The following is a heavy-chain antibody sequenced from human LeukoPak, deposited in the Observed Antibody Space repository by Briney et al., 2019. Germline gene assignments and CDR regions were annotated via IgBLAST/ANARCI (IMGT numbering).Heavy chain of an antibody. J-gene: IGHJ4*02. Sequence: SETLSLTCTVSSGSISSYYWSWIRQPPGKGLEWIGYIYSSGSTNYNPSLKSRVTISVDTSKNQFSLKLSSVTAADTAVYYCAGDSGTYYISDWGQGTLVTVSS. V-gene: IGHV4-59*01. D-gene: IGHD3-10*01. CDR3: AGDSGTYYISD. CDR1: SGSISSYY. CDR2: IYSSGST.